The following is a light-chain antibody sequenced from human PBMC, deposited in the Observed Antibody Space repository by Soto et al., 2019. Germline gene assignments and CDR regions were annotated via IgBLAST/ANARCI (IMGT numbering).Light chain of an antibody. CDR2: DVS. Sequence: EMVLTQSPGTLSWTPRKRATLACRSSQNISNYLIWYQQKPGQAPRLLIYDVSNRATGTPARFSGSGSGTDFPLTTSSLAPEDFAVSYCQQRSNWSRTFGQGTKVDIK. CDR3: QQRSNWSRT. V-gene: IGKV3-11*01. J-gene: IGKJ1*01. CDR1: QNISNY.